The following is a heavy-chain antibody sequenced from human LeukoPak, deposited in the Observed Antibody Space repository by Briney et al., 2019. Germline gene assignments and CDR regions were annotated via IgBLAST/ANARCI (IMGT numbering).Heavy chain of an antibody. CDR2: ISYDGSNK. CDR3: ARAPADYDSSGYLDY. Sequence: GGSLGLSCAASGFTFSSYAMHWVRQAPGKGLEWVAVISYDGSNKYYADSVKGRFTISRDNSKNTLYLQMNSLRAEDTVVYYCARAPADYDSSGYLDYWGQGTLVTVSS. CDR1: GFTFSSYA. D-gene: IGHD3-22*01. V-gene: IGHV3-30-3*01. J-gene: IGHJ4*02.